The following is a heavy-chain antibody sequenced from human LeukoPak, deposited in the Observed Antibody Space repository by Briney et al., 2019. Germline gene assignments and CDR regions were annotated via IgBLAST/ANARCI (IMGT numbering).Heavy chain of an antibody. D-gene: IGHD3-9*01. Sequence: GGSLRLSCAASGFTFSSYGMHWVRQAPGKGLEWVAFIRYDGSNKYYADSVKGRFTISRDNSKNTLYLQMNSLRAEDTAVYYCARDNPGYDILTGYFPKNYYYYGMDVWGQGTTVTVSS. CDR1: GFTFSSYG. V-gene: IGHV3-30*02. CDR3: ARDNPGYDILTGYFPKNYYYYGMDV. J-gene: IGHJ6*02. CDR2: IRYDGSNK.